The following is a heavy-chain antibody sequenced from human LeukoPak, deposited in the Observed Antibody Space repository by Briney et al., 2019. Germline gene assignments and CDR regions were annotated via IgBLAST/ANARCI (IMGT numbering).Heavy chain of an antibody. CDR3: ARDSSGWYRWFDP. Sequence: SETLSLTCTVSGGSISSSSYYWGWIRQPPGKGLEWIGSIYYSGYTYYNPSLESRVTISVDTSKNQFSLKLSSVTAADTAVYYCARDSSGWYRWFDPWGQGTLVTVSS. CDR2: IYYSGYT. D-gene: IGHD6-19*01. CDR1: GGSISSSSYY. V-gene: IGHV4-39*07. J-gene: IGHJ5*02.